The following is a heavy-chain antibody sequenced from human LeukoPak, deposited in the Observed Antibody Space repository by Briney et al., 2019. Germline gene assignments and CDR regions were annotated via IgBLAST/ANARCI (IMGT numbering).Heavy chain of an antibody. CDR3: ARAQGRWLQLRFFDY. V-gene: IGHV4-34*01. Sequence: SETLSLTCAVYGGSLSGYYWSWIRQPPGKGLEWIGEINHSGSTNYNPSLKSRVTISVDTPKNQFSLKLSSVTAADTAVYYCARAQGRWLQLRFFDYWGQGTLVTVSS. CDR1: GGSLSGYY. CDR2: INHSGST. D-gene: IGHD5-24*01. J-gene: IGHJ4*02.